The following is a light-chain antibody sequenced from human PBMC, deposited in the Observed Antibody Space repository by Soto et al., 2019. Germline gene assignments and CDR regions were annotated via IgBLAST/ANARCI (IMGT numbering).Light chain of an antibody. CDR2: VAS. CDR1: QSISSY. CDR3: QQSYSSPFT. Sequence: DIQMTQSPSSLSASVGDRVTITCRASQSISSYLNWYQQKPGKAPNLLIYVASSLQSGVPSKFSGSGSGTDFTLTISSLQPEDFATYYCQQSYSSPFTFGPGTKVDIK. J-gene: IGKJ3*01. V-gene: IGKV1-39*01.